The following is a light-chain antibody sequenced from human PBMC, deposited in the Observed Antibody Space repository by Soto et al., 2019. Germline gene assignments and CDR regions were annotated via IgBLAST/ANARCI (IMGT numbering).Light chain of an antibody. V-gene: IGKV3D-20*02. CDR1: QSVSSSY. J-gene: IGKJ1*01. Sequence: EIVLTQSPGTLSLSPGERATLSCRASQSVSSSYLVWYQQKPGQAPRLLIYDTSNRATGIPARFSGTGSGTDFTLTISSLEPEDSAVYYCQQRSNWPPWTFGQGTKVEIK. CDR3: QQRSNWPPWT. CDR2: DTS.